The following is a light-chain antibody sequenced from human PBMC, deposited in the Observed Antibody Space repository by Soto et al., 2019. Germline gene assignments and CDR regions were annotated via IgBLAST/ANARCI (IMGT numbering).Light chain of an antibody. V-gene: IGLV2-8*01. CDR1: SSDVGAYNY. Sequence: QSALTQPPSASGSPGQSVTISCTGTSSDVGAYNYVSWYQQHAGKDPKLVIYEVTKRPSGVPDRFSGSKSANTASLAVSGLQAEAEADYYCRSFASSNTWGFGGGTQLTVL. CDR3: RSFASSNTWG. CDR2: EVT. J-gene: IGLJ3*02.